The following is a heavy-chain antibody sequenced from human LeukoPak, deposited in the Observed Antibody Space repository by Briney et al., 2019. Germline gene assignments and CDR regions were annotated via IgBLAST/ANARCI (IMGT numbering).Heavy chain of an antibody. CDR2: ISGSAWTI. D-gene: IGHD1-14*01. CDR1: GFTFSAYS. J-gene: IGHJ3*02. V-gene: IGHV3-21*01. CDR3: TRDIRLTTDRDAFDI. Sequence: GGSLRLSCVASGFTFSAYSMNWVRQAPGKGPEWVSSISGSAWTIYDTDSVKGRFTTSRDSAKNSLYLQMNSLRPEDTAVYFCTRDIRLTTDRDAFDIWGQGTMVTVSS.